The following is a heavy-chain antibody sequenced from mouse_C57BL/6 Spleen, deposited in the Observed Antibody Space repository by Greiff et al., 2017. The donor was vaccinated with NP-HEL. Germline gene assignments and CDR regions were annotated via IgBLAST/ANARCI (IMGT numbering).Heavy chain of an antibody. CDR1: GYTFTDYY. D-gene: IGHD1-1*01. CDR3: ARRGTTVVADFDY. V-gene: IGHV1-76*01. Sequence: VQLVESGAELVRPGASVKLSCKASGYTFTDYYINWVKQRPGQGLEWIARIYPGSGNTYYNEKFKGKATLTAEKSSSTAYMQLSSLTSEDSAVYFCARRGTTVVADFDYWGQGTTLTVSS. J-gene: IGHJ2*01. CDR2: IYPGSGNT.